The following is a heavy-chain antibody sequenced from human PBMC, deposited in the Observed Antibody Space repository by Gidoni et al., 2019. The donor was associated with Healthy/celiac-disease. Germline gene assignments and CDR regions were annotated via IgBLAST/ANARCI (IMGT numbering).Heavy chain of an antibody. D-gene: IGHD3-9*01. V-gene: IGHV3-74*01. Sequence: EVQLVESGGGLVQPGGSLRLSCAASGFTFSSYWMHWVRQAPGKGLVWVSRINSDGSSTSYADSVKGRFTISRDNAKNTLYLQMSSLRAEDTAVYYCALMGALTGYYRGFDYWGQGTLVTVSS. CDR2: INSDGSST. CDR1: GFTFSSYW. CDR3: ALMGALTGYYRGFDY. J-gene: IGHJ4*02.